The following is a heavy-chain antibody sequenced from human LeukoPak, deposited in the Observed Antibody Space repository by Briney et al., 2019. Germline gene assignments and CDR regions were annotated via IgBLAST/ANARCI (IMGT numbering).Heavy chain of an antibody. J-gene: IGHJ6*03. CDR1: GFTFNSYA. Sequence: PGESLRLSCAASGFTFNSYAFNWVRQAPGKGLEWVSYISSSGSTIYYADSVKGRFTISRDNAKNSLYLQMNSLRAEDTAVYYCARNMIVLNFYYYYYMDVWGKGTTVTISS. D-gene: IGHD3-22*01. CDR2: ISSSGSTI. CDR3: ARNMIVLNFYYYYYMDV. V-gene: IGHV3-48*03.